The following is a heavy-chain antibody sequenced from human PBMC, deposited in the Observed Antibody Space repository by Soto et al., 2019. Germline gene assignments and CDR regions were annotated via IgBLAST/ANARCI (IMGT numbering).Heavy chain of an antibody. V-gene: IGHV4-31*03. CDR3: ARGGRRSPAMDV. Sequence: QVQLQESGPGLVKPSQTLTLTCTVSGGSISSGGYYWSWIRQHPGKGLEWIGYIYYSGSTYYNPSLKRRVTRSVDTSKNQLSLKLSSVTAADTAVCDCARGGRRSPAMDVWGQGTTVTVSS. J-gene: IGHJ6*02. D-gene: IGHD3-16*01. CDR2: IYYSGST. CDR1: GGSISSGGYY.